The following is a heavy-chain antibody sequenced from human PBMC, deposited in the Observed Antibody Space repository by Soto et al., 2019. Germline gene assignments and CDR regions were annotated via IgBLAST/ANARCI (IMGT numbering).Heavy chain of an antibody. CDR3: ARWTRARITSFLDF. J-gene: IGHJ4*02. Sequence: SETLSLTCSVSGDAISNYSWSWIRQTPGRGLEWIGCVHESGSTDYNPSLRGRVIISLHTSKSQFSLSLRSATAADTATYYCARWTRARITSFLDFCGQAIPVTGSS. CDR2: VHESGST. V-gene: IGHV4-59*03. D-gene: IGHD1-1*01. CDR1: GDAISNYS.